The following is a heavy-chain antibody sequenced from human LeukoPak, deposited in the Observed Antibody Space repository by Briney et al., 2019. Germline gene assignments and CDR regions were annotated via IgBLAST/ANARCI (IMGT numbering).Heavy chain of an antibody. CDR1: GFTFSSYS. D-gene: IGHD4-17*01. J-gene: IGHJ6*02. Sequence: GGSLRLSCAASGFTFSSYSMNWVRQAPGKGLEWVSYISSSSSTIYYADSVKGRFTISRDNAKSSLYLQMNSLRDEDTAVYYCARGEPLYGDYGYNYGMDVWGQGTTVTVSS. CDR2: ISSSSSTI. CDR3: ARGEPLYGDYGYNYGMDV. V-gene: IGHV3-48*02.